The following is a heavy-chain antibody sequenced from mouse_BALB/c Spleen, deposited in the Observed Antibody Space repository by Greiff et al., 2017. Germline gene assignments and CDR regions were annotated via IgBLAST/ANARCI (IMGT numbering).Heavy chain of an antibody. V-gene: IGHV5-12-1*01. D-gene: IGHD2-1*01. Sequence: DVKLVESGGGLVKPGGSLKLSCAASGFAFSSYDMSWVRQTPEKRLEWVAYISSGGGSTYYPDTVKGRFTISRDNAKNTLYLQMSSLKSEDTAMYYCARHDGNYYAYWGQGTLVTVSA. CDR2: ISSGGGST. CDR3: ARHDGNYYAY. J-gene: IGHJ3*01. CDR1: GFAFSSYD.